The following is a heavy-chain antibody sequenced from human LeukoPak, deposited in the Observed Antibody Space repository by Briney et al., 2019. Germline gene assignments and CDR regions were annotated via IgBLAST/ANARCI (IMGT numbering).Heavy chain of an antibody. V-gene: IGHV1-69*13. CDR1: GGTFSSYA. D-gene: IGHD2-15*01. CDR3: AREFAGFGYCRGGSCYSVAFDI. Sequence: SVKVSCKASGGTFSSYAISWVRQAPGQGLEWMGGIIPIFGTANYAQKFQGRVTITADESTSTAYMELSSLRSEDTAVYYCAREFAGFGYCRGGSCYSVAFDIWGQGTMVTVSS. J-gene: IGHJ3*02. CDR2: IIPIFGTA.